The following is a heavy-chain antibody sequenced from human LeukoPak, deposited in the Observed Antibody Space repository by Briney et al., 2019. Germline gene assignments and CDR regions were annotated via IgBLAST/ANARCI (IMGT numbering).Heavy chain of an antibody. D-gene: IGHD3-10*01. Sequence: SETLSLTCTVSGGSISSYYWSWIRQPPGKGLEWIGYIYYSGSTYYNPSLKSRVTISVDTSKNQFSLKLSSVTAADTAVYYCARAPGEYYYGSGSYWSQGTLVTVSS. CDR2: IYYSGST. CDR1: GGSISSYY. J-gene: IGHJ4*02. CDR3: ARAPGEYYYGSGSY. V-gene: IGHV4-59*08.